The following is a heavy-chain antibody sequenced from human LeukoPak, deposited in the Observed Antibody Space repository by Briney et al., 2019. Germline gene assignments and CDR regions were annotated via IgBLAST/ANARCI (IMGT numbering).Heavy chain of an antibody. CDR3: AKDGNIDYYYMDV. J-gene: IGHJ6*03. D-gene: IGHD1/OR15-1a*01. Sequence: GGSLRLSCAASGFTFSSYGMHWVRKAPGKGLEWVAFIRYDGSNKYYADSVKGRFTISRDNSKNTLYLQMNSLRAEDTAVYYCAKDGNIDYYYMDVWGKGTTVTVSS. V-gene: IGHV3-30*02. CDR2: IRYDGSNK. CDR1: GFTFSSYG.